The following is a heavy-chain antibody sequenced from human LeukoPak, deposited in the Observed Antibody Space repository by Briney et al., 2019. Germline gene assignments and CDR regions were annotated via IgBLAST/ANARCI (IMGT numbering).Heavy chain of an antibody. J-gene: IGHJ4*02. Sequence: GGSLRLSCAASGFTFSSYDMRWVRQAPGKGLEWVSGISGSGGSTYYADSVKGRFTISRDNSKNTLYLQMNNLRAEDTAVYYCAKAGGWYFDYWGQGTLVTVSS. CDR1: GFTFSSYD. CDR2: ISGSGGST. V-gene: IGHV3-23*01. D-gene: IGHD6-19*01. CDR3: AKAGGWYFDY.